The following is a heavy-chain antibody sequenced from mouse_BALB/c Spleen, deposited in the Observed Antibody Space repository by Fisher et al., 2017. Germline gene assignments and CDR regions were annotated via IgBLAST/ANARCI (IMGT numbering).Heavy chain of an antibody. J-gene: IGHJ4*01. CDR3: TRDEGYYAMDY. Sequence: KFKGKATFTVDTSSSTAYMQFNSLTSEDSAVYYCTRDEGYYAMDYWGQGTSVTVSS. V-gene: IGHV1S34*01.